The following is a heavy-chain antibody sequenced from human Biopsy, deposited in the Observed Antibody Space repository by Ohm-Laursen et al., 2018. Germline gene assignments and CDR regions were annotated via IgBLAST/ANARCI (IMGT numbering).Heavy chain of an antibody. CDR2: IYSGGNT. CDR1: GDSLTSGPEN. V-gene: IGHV4-61*01. Sequence: SDTLSLTCTVSGDSLTSGPENWSWIRQSPGQGLEYIGFIYSGGNTNYNPSLKNRVTMSLDTSKNQFYLKLYPVTAADTAVYYCARGRRTSGWPYFDNWGQGALVIVSP. D-gene: IGHD6-19*01. CDR3: ARGRRTSGWPYFDN. J-gene: IGHJ4*02.